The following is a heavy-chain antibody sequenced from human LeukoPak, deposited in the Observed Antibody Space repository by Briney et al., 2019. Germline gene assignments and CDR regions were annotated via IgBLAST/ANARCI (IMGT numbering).Heavy chain of an antibody. D-gene: IGHD3/OR15-3a*01. CDR3: ARDRAANQDWVEFDP. Sequence: GGSLRHSCAVSGFRVSDYYMSWVRQAPGKGLEWVGLIRDSGEAFYADFARGRFAISRDESENTSYLQMNSLRVEDTAVYFCARDRAANQDWVEFDPWGQGTPVIVSS. J-gene: IGHJ5*02. V-gene: IGHV3-66*03. CDR1: GFRVSDYY. CDR2: IRDSGEA.